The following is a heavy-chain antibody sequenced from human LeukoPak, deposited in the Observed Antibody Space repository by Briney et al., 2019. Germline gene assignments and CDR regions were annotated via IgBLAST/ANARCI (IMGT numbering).Heavy chain of an antibody. CDR3: AHSQVFSYGSFHDAYDI. CDR1: GVSLSTSGVG. J-gene: IGHJ3*02. CDR2: IYWDDDS. D-gene: IGHD5-18*01. Sequence: SGPTLLKPTQTLTLTCSLSGVSLSTSGVGVGWIRQPPGKALEWLALIYWDDDSRYSPSLKSRLTIAKDTSKNQVVLTLTNMDSVDTATYYCAHSQVFSYGSFHDAYDIWGRGMLVIVSS. V-gene: IGHV2-5*02.